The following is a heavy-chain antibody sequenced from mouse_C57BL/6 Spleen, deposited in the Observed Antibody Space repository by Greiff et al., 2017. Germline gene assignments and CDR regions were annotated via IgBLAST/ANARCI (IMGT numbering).Heavy chain of an antibody. Sequence: VQLQQSGAELVKPGASVKLSCKASGYTFTDYSMNWVKQSHGKSLEWIGDINPNNGGTSYNQKFKGKATLTVDKSSSTAYMELHSLTSEGSGVYYCAREWLLACWGHGALVTVSA. CDR2: INPNNGGT. CDR3: AREWLLAC. V-gene: IGHV1-26*01. J-gene: IGHJ3*01. CDR1: GYTFTDYS. D-gene: IGHD2-2*01.